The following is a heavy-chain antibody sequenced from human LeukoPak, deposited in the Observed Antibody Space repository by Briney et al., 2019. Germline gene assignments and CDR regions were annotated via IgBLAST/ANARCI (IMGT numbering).Heavy chain of an antibody. V-gene: IGHV3-23*01. CDR3: AKVGSIGAPGDGYPFDAFDI. CDR1: GFTFSSYA. Sequence: PGGSLRLSCAASGFTFSSYAMSWVRQAPGKGLEWVSAISGSGGSTYYADSVKGRFTISRDNSKNTLYLQMNSLRAEDTAVYYCAKVGSIGAPGDGYPFDAFDIWGQGTMVTVSS. CDR2: ISGSGGST. D-gene: IGHD5-24*01. J-gene: IGHJ3*02.